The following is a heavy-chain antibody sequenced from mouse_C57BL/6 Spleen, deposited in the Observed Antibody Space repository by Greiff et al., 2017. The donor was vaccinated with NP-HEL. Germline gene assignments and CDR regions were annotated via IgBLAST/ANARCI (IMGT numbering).Heavy chain of an antibody. Sequence: QVQLKQSGPGLVAPSQSLSITCTVSGFSLTSYGVHWVRQPPGKGLEWLVVIWSDGSTTYNSALKSRLSISKDNSKSQVFLKMNSLQTDDTAMYYCARNYYGSSYGYFDVWGTGTTVTVSS. D-gene: IGHD1-1*01. CDR2: IWSDGST. CDR1: GFSLTSYG. V-gene: IGHV2-6*02. CDR3: ARNYYGSSYGYFDV. J-gene: IGHJ1*03.